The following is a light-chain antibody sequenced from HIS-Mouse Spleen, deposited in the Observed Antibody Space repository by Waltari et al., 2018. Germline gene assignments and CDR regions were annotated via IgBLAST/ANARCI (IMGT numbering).Light chain of an antibody. V-gene: IGLV2-11*02. Sequence: QSALTQPRSVSGSPGQSVTISCTGTSSDVGGYNYVSWYQQHPGKAPKLMIYDVSKRPSGVPDRFPGSTSGNTASLTISGLQAEDEADYYCCSYAGSYTGVFGTGTKVTVL. CDR1: SSDVGGYNY. J-gene: IGLJ1*01. CDR2: DVS. CDR3: CSYAGSYTGV.